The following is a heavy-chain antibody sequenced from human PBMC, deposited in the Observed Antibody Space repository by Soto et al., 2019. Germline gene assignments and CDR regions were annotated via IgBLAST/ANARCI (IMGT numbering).Heavy chain of an antibody. CDR2: IWYDGSET. Sequence: QVQLVESGGGVVQPGKSLRLSCAASGFSFSESGMEWVRQAPGKGLEWVAAIWYDGSETYYGDSVKGRFTISRDNSKNTLYLQMSGLGAEDTAVYNCATFLAVAGTHHWGQGTLVTVSS. V-gene: IGHV3-33*01. J-gene: IGHJ1*01. CDR1: GFSFSESG. CDR3: ATFLAVAGTHH. D-gene: IGHD6-19*01.